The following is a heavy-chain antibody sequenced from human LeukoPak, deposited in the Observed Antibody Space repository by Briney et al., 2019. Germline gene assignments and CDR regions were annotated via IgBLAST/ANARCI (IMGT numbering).Heavy chain of an antibody. D-gene: IGHD3-10*01. V-gene: IGHV4-61*01. CDR1: GDSVSSGYYY. CDR2: IYYSGST. J-gene: IGHJ5*02. CDR3: ARATGIWFDP. Sequence: SETLSLTCTVSGDSVSSGYYYWNWIRQPPGKGLEWIGRIYYSGSTNYNPSLKSRVTISVDTSKNQFSLKLSSVTAADTAVYYCARATGIWFDPWGQGTLVTVSS.